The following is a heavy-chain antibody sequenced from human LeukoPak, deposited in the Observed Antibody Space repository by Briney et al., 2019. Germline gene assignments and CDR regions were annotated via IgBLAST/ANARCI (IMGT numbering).Heavy chain of an antibody. CDR1: GFPFSSYA. Sequence: GGSLRLSCEASGFPFSSYAMNWVRQAPGKGLEWVSTISGSGGSTYYADSVKGRFTISRDKSKSTVYLQMNSLRAEDTAVYYCAKERGYGYNHIDYWGQGTLVTVSS. J-gene: IGHJ4*02. CDR3: AKERGYGYNHIDY. D-gene: IGHD5-24*01. V-gene: IGHV3-23*01. CDR2: ISGSGGST.